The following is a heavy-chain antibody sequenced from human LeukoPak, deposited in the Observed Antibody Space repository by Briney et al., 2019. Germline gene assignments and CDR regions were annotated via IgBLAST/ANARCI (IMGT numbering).Heavy chain of an antibody. J-gene: IGHJ5*02. CDR2: ISSSSSTI. CDR3: ARDLICSGGSCYRPSWFDP. CDR1: GFTFSSYS. D-gene: IGHD2-15*01. V-gene: IGHV3-48*01. Sequence: GGSLRLSCAASGFTFSSYSMNWVRQAPGKGLEWVSYISSSSSTIYYADSVKGRFTISRDDAKNSLYLQMTSLRAEETSVYYCARDLICSGGSCYRPSWFDPWGQGTLVTVSS.